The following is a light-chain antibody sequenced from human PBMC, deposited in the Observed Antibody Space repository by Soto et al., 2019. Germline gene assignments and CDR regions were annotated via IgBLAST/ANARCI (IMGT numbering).Light chain of an antibody. J-gene: IGKJ2*01. CDR3: QQYNSYLYT. CDR1: QSISSW. V-gene: IGKV1-5*01. CDR2: YAS. Sequence: DIQMTQSPSTLSASVGDRVTITCRASQSISSWLAWYQQKPGKAPKLLIYYASSLESGVPSRFSGSGSGTEFPLTISSLQPDDFATYYCQQYNSYLYTFGQGTKLEIK.